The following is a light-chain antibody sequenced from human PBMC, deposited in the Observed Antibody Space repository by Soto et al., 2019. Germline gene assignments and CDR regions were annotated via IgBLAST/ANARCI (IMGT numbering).Light chain of an antibody. Sequence: QSVLAQPASVSGSPGQSITISCTGTSSDVGAYNSVSWYQQHPHRAPQVIIYKGTQRPSGVSNRFSGSKSGNTASLTISGLQAEDEADYYCSSYTSSSILFGTGTKVTVL. CDR3: SSYTSSSIL. V-gene: IGLV2-14*02. J-gene: IGLJ1*01. CDR2: KGT. CDR1: SSDVGAYNS.